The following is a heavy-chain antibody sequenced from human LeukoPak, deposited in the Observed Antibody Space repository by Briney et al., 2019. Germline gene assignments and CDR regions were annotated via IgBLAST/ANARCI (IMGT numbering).Heavy chain of an antibody. CDR2: ISAYNGNT. D-gene: IGHD2-15*01. Sequence: GASVKVSCKASGYTFTSHGISWVRQAPGQGLEWMGWISAYNGNTNYAQKLQGRVTMTTDTSTSTAYMELRSLRSDDTAVYYCARAALPGSYYYYGMDVWGQGTTVTVSS. V-gene: IGHV1-18*01. CDR1: GYTFTSHG. J-gene: IGHJ6*02. CDR3: ARAALPGSYYYYGMDV.